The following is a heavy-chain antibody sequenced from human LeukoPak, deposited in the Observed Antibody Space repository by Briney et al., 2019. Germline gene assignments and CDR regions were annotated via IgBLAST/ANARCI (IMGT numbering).Heavy chain of an antibody. J-gene: IGHJ3*02. CDR1: GFTFSSYG. D-gene: IGHD3-9*01. V-gene: IGHV3-30*18. CDR3: AKSAGQFRVLMVVADDAFDI. CDR2: ISYDGSNK. Sequence: GGSLRLSCAASGFTFSSYGMHWVRQAPGKGLEWVAVISYDGSNKYYADSVKGRFTISRDNSKNTLYLQMNSLRAEDTAVYYCAKSAGQFRVLMVVADDAFDIWGQGTMVTVSS.